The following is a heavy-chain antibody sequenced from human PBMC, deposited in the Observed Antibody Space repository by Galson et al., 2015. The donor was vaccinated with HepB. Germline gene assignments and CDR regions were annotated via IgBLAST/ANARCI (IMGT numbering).Heavy chain of an antibody. CDR3: AKGAGGSFDH. Sequence: ALRLSCAASGFTVGSYAMSWVRQAPGKGLEWVSAISGSGGSTYYADSVEGRFTISRDNSKNTLYLQMNSLRAEDTAVYYCAKGAGGSFDHWGQGTLVTVSS. D-gene: IGHD2-15*01. J-gene: IGHJ5*02. V-gene: IGHV3-23*01. CDR1: GFTVGSYA. CDR2: ISGSGGST.